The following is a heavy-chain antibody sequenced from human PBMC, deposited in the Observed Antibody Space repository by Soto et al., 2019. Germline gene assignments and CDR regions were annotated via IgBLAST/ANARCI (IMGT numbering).Heavy chain of an antibody. CDR2: ISSNGVGT. CDR1: GFTFSSYS. J-gene: IGHJ6*03. D-gene: IGHD6-6*01. CDR3: ARRARPDFYYMDV. V-gene: IGHV3-64*01. Sequence: GGSLRLSCAASGFTFSSYSMNWVRQAPGKGLEWVSYISSNGVGTYYANSVQGRFTISRDNSKNTVYLQMGSLRPEDMAVYYCARRARPDFYYMDVWGKGTTVTVSS.